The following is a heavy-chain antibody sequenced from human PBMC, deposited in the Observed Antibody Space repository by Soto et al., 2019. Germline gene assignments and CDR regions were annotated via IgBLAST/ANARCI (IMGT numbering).Heavy chain of an antibody. D-gene: IGHD2-8*01. CDR1: GFTFSSYD. Sequence: GGSLRLSCAASGFTFSSYDMHWVRQATGKGLEWVSAIGTAGDTYYPGSVKGRFTISRDNAKNSLYLQMNSLRAGDTAVYYCARVFCTNGVCYRHAFDIWGQGTMVTVSS. CDR3: ARVFCTNGVCYRHAFDI. V-gene: IGHV3-13*01. J-gene: IGHJ3*02. CDR2: IGTAGDT.